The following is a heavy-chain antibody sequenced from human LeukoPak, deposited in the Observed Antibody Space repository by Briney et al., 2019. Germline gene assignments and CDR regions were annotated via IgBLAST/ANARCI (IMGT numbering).Heavy chain of an antibody. CDR1: GFTFSSYE. CDR2: ISSSGSTI. D-gene: IGHD5-18*01. CDR3: ARGGNVDTAMVDFDY. J-gene: IGHJ4*02. V-gene: IGHV3-48*03. Sequence: GGSLRLSCAASGFTFSSYEMNWVRQAPGKGLEWVLYISSSGSTIYYADSVKGRFTISRDNAKNSLYLQMNSLRAEDTAVYYCARGGNVDTAMVDFDYWGQGTLVTVSS.